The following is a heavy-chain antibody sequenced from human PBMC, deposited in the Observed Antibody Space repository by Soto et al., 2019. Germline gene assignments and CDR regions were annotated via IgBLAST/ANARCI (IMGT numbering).Heavy chain of an antibody. CDR1: GGPFSRYA. D-gene: IGHD1-26*01. Sequence: SVKVSCKASGGPFSRYAISWVRQAPGQGLEWMGGIIPIFGTANYAQKFQGRVTITADESTSTAYMELSSLRFEDTAVYYCARAIVGPTTTGWLDPWGQGTLVTVSS. CDR2: IIPIFGTA. CDR3: ARAIVGPTTTGWLDP. J-gene: IGHJ5*02. V-gene: IGHV1-69*13.